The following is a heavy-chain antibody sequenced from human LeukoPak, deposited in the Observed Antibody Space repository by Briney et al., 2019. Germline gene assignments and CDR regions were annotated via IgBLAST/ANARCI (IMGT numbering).Heavy chain of an antibody. CDR1: GGAFSSYA. CDR2: IIPIFGTA. J-gene: IGHJ4*02. D-gene: IGHD6-6*01. CDR3: ARVSNEYSSSFFDY. V-gene: IGHV1-69*06. Sequence: SVKVPCKASGGAFSSYAISWVRQAPGQGLEWMGGIIPIFGTANYAQKFQGRVTITADKSTSTAYMELSSLRSEDTAVYYCARVSNEYSSSFFDYWGQGTLVTVSS.